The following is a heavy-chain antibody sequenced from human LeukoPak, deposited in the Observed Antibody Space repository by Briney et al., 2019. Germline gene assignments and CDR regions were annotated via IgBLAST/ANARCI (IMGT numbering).Heavy chain of an antibody. D-gene: IGHD6-25*01. CDR3: AREAAGLID. CDR1: GDFFSSNSVA. CDR2: IYYRSKWYN. J-gene: IGHJ4*02. V-gene: IGHV6-1*01. Sequence: SQTLSLTCAISGDFFSSNSVAWNWLRQSPLRGLEWLGRIYYRSKWYNESAVSVRSLITINPDTSTNQFSLQLNSVTPEDTAVYYWAREAAGLIDWGQGTLVTVSS.